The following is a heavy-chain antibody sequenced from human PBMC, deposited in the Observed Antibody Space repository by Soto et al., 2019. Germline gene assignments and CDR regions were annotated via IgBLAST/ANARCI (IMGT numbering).Heavy chain of an antibody. D-gene: IGHD6-13*01. Sequence: GGSLRLSCAAPGFTVSSNYMSWVRQAPGKWLEWVSVIYSGGSTYYADSVKGRFTISRDNSKNTLYLQMSSLRAEDTAVYYCARVTGGSSWYVHYLYYYYYMDVWGKGTTVTVSS. V-gene: IGHV3-66*01. CDR1: GFTVSSNY. CDR2: IYSGGST. CDR3: ARVTGGSSWYVHYLYYYYYMDV. J-gene: IGHJ6*03.